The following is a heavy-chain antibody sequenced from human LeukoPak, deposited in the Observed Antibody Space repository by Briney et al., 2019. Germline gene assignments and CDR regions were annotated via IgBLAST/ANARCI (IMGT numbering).Heavy chain of an antibody. CDR1: GGSISSYY. D-gene: IGHD4-17*01. CDR3: ATGAGTVTTFY. Sequence: SETLSLTCTVSGGSISSYYWSWIRQPPGKGLEWIAYIYYSGSTSYNPSLKSRVTISIDTSKNQFSLKLSSVTAADTAVYYCATGAGTVTTFYWGQGTLVTVSS. CDR2: IYYSGST. J-gene: IGHJ4*02. V-gene: IGHV4-59*12.